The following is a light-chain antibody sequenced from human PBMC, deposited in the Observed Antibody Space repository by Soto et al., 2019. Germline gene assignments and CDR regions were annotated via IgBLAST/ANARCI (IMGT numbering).Light chain of an antibody. J-gene: IGLJ2*01. CDR2: DNN. CDR3: GTWDSSLSAVV. V-gene: IGLV1-51*01. CDR1: SSNIGNNY. Sequence: QSVLTQPPSVSAAPGQKGTISCSGSSSNIGNNYVSWYQQLPGTAPKLHIYDNNKRPSGIPDRFSGSKSGTSATLGITGLQTGDEADYYCGTWDSSLSAVVFGGGTQLTVL.